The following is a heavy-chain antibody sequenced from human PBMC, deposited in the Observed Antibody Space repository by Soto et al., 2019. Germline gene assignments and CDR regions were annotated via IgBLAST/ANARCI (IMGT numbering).Heavy chain of an antibody. V-gene: IGHV3-11*01. CDR1: GFTFSDYY. D-gene: IGHD3-3*01. J-gene: IGHJ4*02. Sequence: GGSLRLSCAASGFTFSDYYMSWIRQAPGKGLEWVSYISSSGSTIYYADSVKGRFTISRDNAKNSLYLQMNSLRAEDTAVYYCARVDTEPYYDFWSGYHLYFDYWGQGTLVTVSS. CDR3: ARVDTEPYYDFWSGYHLYFDY. CDR2: ISSSGSTI.